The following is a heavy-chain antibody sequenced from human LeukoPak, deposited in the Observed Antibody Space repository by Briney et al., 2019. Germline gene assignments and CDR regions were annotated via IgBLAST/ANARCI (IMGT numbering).Heavy chain of an antibody. J-gene: IGHJ4*02. CDR2: IYDSGST. D-gene: IGHD2-2*01. CDR3: ARLVAYCSGTSCSDY. V-gene: IGHV4-59*11. CDR1: GGSISSHY. Sequence: SETLSLTCTVSGGSISSHYWSWVRQPPGKGLEWIGYIYDSGSTNYNPSLKSRVTISVDTSKNQFSLKLSSVTAADTAVYYCARLVAYCSGTSCSDYWGQGTLVTVSS.